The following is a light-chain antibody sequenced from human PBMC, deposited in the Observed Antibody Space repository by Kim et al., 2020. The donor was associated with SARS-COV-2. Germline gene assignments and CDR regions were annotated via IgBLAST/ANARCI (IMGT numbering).Light chain of an antibody. V-gene: IGKV1-5*03. J-gene: IGKJ1*01. CDR1: QSVNTW. CDR3: QQYNSYPWT. CDR2: KAS. Sequence: SSVGDSVTITCRASQSVNTWLAWYQQIPGKAPKILIHKASDLENGVPSRFSGSASGTEFTLTISSLQPDDFATYYCQQYNSYPWTSGQGTKVDIK.